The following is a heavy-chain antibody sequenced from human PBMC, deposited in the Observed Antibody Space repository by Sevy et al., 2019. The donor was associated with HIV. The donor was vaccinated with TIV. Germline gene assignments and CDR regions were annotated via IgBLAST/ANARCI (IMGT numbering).Heavy chain of an antibody. CDR3: AKDRIDSSLYGSNGFDF. CDR2: ISGSGQSS. J-gene: IGHJ5*01. CDR1: GFTFTSYA. D-gene: IGHD3-22*01. Sequence: GGSLRLSCAASGFTFTSYAMYWVRQAPGKGLEWVAAISGSGQSSFYADSVKGGFTVSRDRSKNTLFLQMDSLIVDDTALYYCAKDRIDSSLYGSNGFDFWGQGTPVTVSS. V-gene: IGHV3-23*01.